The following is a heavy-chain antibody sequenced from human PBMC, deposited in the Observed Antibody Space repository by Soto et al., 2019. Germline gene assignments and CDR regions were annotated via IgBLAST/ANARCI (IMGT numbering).Heavy chain of an antibody. Sequence: GGSLRLSCAASGFTFSSYAMSWVRQAPGKGLEWVSAISGSGGSTYYADSVKGRFTISRDNSKNTLYLQMNSLRAEDTAVYYCAKYPSKLYCSSTSCYKDWFDPWGQGTLVTVSS. D-gene: IGHD2-2*02. J-gene: IGHJ5*02. V-gene: IGHV3-23*01. CDR2: ISGSGGST. CDR3: AKYPSKLYCSSTSCYKDWFDP. CDR1: GFTFSSYA.